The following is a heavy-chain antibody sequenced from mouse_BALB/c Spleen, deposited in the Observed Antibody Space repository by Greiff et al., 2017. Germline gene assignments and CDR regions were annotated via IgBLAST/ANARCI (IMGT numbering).Heavy chain of an antibody. CDR2: INPSNGGT. Sequence: VQLQQPGAELVKPGASVKLSCKASGYTFTSYYMSWVKQRPGQGLEWIGGINPSNGGTNFNEKFKSKATLTVDKSSSTAYMQLSSLTSEDTAVYYCTAGSGDTYFADWGQGTLVTVSA. CDR1: GYTFTSYY. CDR3: TAGSGDTYFAD. J-gene: IGHJ3*01. D-gene: IGHD3-3*01. V-gene: IGHV1S16*01.